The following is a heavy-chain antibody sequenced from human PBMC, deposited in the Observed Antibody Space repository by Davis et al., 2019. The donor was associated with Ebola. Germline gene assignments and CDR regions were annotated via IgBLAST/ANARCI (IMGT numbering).Heavy chain of an antibody. CDR2: IRSKTNRYAT. CDR3: TRLDYGMDF. V-gene: IGHV3-73*01. CDR1: GFTFSGSA. Sequence: GGSLRLSCAASGFTFSGSAMHWVRQASGKGLEWVGRIRSKTNRYATAYTSSVKGRFTISRYDSRSMAHLQMSSLKTEDTAVYYCTRLDYGMDFWGQGTTVTVSS. J-gene: IGHJ6*02.